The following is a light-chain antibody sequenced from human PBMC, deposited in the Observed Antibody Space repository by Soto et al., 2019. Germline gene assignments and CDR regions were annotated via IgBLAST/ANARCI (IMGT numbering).Light chain of an antibody. CDR2: WAS. Sequence: DIVMTQSPDSLAVSLGERATINCKSSQSVLYSSNNKNYLAWYQQKPGPXPXXLIYWASTRESGVPDRFSGSGSGTDFTLTISSPQAEDVALYDCQQYYNTITFGGGTKVDIK. J-gene: IGKJ4*01. CDR1: QSVLYSSNNKNY. CDR3: QQYYNTIT. V-gene: IGKV4-1*01.